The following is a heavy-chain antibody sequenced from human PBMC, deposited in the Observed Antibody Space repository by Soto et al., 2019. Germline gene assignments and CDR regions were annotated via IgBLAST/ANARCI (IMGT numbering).Heavy chain of an antibody. J-gene: IGHJ4*02. CDR1: GYTFTSYD. CDR2: MNPNSGDT. CDR3: ARDLAAADY. D-gene: IGHD6-13*01. V-gene: IGHV1-8*01. Sequence: GASVKVSCKASGYTFTSYDINWVRQATGQGLERMGWMNPNSGDTGYAQKFQGRVTLTMDTSTSTVYMELSSLRFEDTAVYYCARDLAAADYWGQGTLVTVSS.